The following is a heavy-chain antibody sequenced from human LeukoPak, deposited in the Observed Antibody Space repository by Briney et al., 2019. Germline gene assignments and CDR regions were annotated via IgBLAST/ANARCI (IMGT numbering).Heavy chain of an antibody. V-gene: IGHV3-66*01. CDR2: IYSGGST. Sequence: GGSLRLSCAASGFTVSSNYMSWVRQAPGKGLEWVSVIYSGGSTYYADSVKGRFTISRDNSKNTLYLQMNSLRAEDTAVYYCASTYYDFWSGQGYYFDYWGQGTLVTVSS. CDR3: ASTYYDFWSGQGYYFDY. CDR1: GFTVSSNY. D-gene: IGHD3-3*01. J-gene: IGHJ4*02.